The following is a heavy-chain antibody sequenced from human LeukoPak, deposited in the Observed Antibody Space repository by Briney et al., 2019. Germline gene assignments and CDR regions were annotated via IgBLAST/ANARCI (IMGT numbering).Heavy chain of an antibody. CDR3: ARGSGYYYYYYMDV. D-gene: IGHD2-15*01. V-gene: IGHV4-4*07. CDR1: GGSISSYY. Sequence: PSETLSLTCTVSGGSISSYYWSWIRQPAGKGLEWIGRIYTSGSTNYNPSLESRVTMSVDTSKNQFSLKLSSVTAADTAVYYCARGSGYYYYYYMDVWGKGTTVTVSS. CDR2: IYTSGST. J-gene: IGHJ6*03.